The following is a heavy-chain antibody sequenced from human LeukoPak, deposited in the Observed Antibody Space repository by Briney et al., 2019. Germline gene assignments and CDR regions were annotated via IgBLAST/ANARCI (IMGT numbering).Heavy chain of an antibody. J-gene: IGHJ4*02. Sequence: SETLSLTCAVYGGSFSGYYWSWIRQPPGKGLEWIGEINHSGSTNYNPSLKSRVTISVDTSKNQFSLKLSSVTAADTAVYYCARGRGSGSPGPVDYWGLGTLVTVSS. CDR1: GGSFSGYY. V-gene: IGHV4-34*01. CDR3: ARGRGSGSPGPVDY. CDR2: INHSGST. D-gene: IGHD3-22*01.